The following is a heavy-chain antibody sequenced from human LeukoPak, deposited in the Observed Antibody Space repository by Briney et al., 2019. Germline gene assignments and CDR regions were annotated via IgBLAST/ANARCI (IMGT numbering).Heavy chain of an antibody. CDR3: VREEFGAGSRPFDY. CDR1: DDSISSGGYY. D-gene: IGHD3-10*01. J-gene: IGHJ4*02. CDR2: IYYSGTF. V-gene: IGHV4-31*03. Sequence: SETLSLTCTVSDDSISSGGYYWGWIRQPPGRGLEWIGYIYYSGTFHYNPSLKSRVTISMDTSKNQFSLRLSSVTAADTAVYYCVREEFGAGSRPFDYWGQGNLVTVSS.